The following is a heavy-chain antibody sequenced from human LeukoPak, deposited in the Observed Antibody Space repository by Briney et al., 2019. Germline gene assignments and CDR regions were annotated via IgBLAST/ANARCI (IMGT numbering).Heavy chain of an antibody. CDR1: GGSISSSSYY. V-gene: IGHV4-39*01. J-gene: IGHJ4*02. D-gene: IGHD2-15*01. Sequence: SETLSLTCTVSGGSISSSSYYWGWIRQPPGKGLEWIGSIYYSGSTYYNPSLKSRVTISVDTSKNQFSLKLSSVTAADTAVYYCARHPRSPLVVVAANYWGQGTLVTVSS. CDR2: IYYSGST. CDR3: ARHPRSPLVVVAANY.